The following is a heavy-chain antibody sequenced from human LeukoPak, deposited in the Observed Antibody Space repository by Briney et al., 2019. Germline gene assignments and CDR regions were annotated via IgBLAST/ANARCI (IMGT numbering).Heavy chain of an antibody. Sequence: GGSLRLSCAVSGFTFNNYGVNWVRQAPGKGLEWVSSISTSDNYIYYADSVRGRFTISRDNAKNSLYLQMNSLRAEDTAVYYCARSTRKRENEYYHYYYMDVWGKGTTVTVSS. CDR3: ARSTRKRENEYYHYYYMDV. V-gene: IGHV3-21*01. CDR2: ISTSDNYI. D-gene: IGHD2/OR15-2a*01. CDR1: GFTFNNYG. J-gene: IGHJ6*03.